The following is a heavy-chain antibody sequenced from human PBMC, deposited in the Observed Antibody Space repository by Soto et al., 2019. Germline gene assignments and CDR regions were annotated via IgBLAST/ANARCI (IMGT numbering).Heavy chain of an antibody. J-gene: IGHJ4*02. CDR2: INAYNGDT. CDR3: AADWRRYYDNNCLVLFY. CDR1: GYTFRSYG. V-gene: IGHV1-18*04. Sequence: WASVKVSCKASGYTFRSYGISWVRQAPGQGLEWVGWINAYNGDTHYAPKFQERITLTTETSTVTAYMELRSLRLDDTAVYYCAADWRRYYDNNCLVLFYWGQGSLVTVSS. D-gene: IGHD3-22*01.